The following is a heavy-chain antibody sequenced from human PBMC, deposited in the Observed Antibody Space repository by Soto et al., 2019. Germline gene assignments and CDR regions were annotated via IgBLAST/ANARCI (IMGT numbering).Heavy chain of an antibody. J-gene: IGHJ1*01. D-gene: IGHD3-22*01. CDR1: GGTFSNYV. Sequence: QVQLVQSGAEVKKPGSSVSVSCKASGGTFSNYVISWLRQAHGQGLEWMGGIIPIFDTTNYAQKFQGRVTITADESTSTAYMELSSLRSEDTAVYYCARGPITSGYYLDFYDWGQGTLVTVSS. CDR3: ARGPITSGYYLDFYD. V-gene: IGHV1-69*01. CDR2: IIPIFDTT.